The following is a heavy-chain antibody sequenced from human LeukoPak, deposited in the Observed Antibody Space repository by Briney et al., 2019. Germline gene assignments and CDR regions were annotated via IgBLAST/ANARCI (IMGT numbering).Heavy chain of an antibody. V-gene: IGHV3-21*04. CDR3: ARGPRTGAQPNFDY. J-gene: IGHJ4*02. Sequence: GGSLRLSCAASGFTFSSYSMNWVRQAPGKGLEWVSSISSSSSYIYYADSVKGRFTISRDNAKNSLYLQMNSLRAEDTAVYYCARGPRTGAQPNFDYWGQGTLVTVSS. CDR2: ISSSSSYI. CDR1: GFTFSSYS. D-gene: IGHD7-27*01.